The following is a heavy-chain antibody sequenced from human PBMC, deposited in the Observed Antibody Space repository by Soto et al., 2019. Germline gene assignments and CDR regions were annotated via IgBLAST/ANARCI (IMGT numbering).Heavy chain of an antibody. V-gene: IGHV1-18*01. CDR1: GYTFNIYG. CDR3: ARELSALGTIDF. Sequence: SVKVSCKASGYTFNIYGISWVRQAPGEGLEWMGWISPYNDNKKYAQNFQGRVTMTTDKSTSTAYMELTSLRSDDTAAYYCARELSALGTIDFWGQGTLVTVSS. J-gene: IGHJ4*02. CDR2: ISPYNDNK. D-gene: IGHD1-7*01.